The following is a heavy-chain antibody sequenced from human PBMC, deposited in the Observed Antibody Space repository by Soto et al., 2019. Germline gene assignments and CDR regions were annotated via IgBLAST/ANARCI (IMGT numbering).Heavy chain of an antibody. Sequence: EVKLVESGGGLVQPGGSLRLSCATSGFIFSTYAMHWVRQAPGKGLEYVSAISSNGRSTYYANSVKGRFTISRDNSKNTLYLQMDSLRAEDMAVYYCARDRCTNGVCYAPSDDWDQGTLVTVSS. CDR3: ARDRCTNGVCYAPSDD. CDR2: ISSNGRST. J-gene: IGHJ1*01. V-gene: IGHV3-64*01. CDR1: GFIFSTYA. D-gene: IGHD2-8*01.